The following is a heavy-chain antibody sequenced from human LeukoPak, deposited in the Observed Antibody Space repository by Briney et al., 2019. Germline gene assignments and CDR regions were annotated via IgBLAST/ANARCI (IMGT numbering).Heavy chain of an antibody. CDR2: INPSGGST. J-gene: IGHJ4*02. CDR3: ARCRMPRGYFDY. Sequence: ASVKVSCKASRYTFTSYYMHWVRQAPGQGLEWMGIINPSGGSTSDAQKFQGRVTITRDTSTSTVYMELSSLRAEDTAVYYCARCRMPRGYFDYWGQGTLVTVSS. V-gene: IGHV1-46*01. D-gene: IGHD3-10*01. CDR1: RYTFTSYY.